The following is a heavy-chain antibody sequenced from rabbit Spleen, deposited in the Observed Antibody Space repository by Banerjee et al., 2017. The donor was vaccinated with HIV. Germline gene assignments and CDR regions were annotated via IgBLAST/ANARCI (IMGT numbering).Heavy chain of an antibody. CDR1: GVSFSSSSY. CDR3: ARGSATMTMVITGYYFNL. D-gene: IGHD2-1*01. Sequence: QSLEESGGDLVKPGASLTLTCTASGVSFSSSSYMCWVRQAPGKGLEWIACIYAGSFDSTVYASWAKGRFTISRTSSTTVTLQVTSLTAADTATYFCARGSATMTMVITGYYFNLWGQGTLVTVS. CDR2: IYAGSFDST. J-gene: IGHJ4*01. V-gene: IGHV1S40*01.